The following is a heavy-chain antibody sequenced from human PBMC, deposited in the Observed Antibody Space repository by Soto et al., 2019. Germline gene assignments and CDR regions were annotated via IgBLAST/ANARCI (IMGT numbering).Heavy chain of an antibody. J-gene: IGHJ1*01. CDR1: GFTFSSYA. CDR3: ARDQAAGGTISRYFQD. CDR2: ISGGGSTT. V-gene: IGHV3-23*01. Sequence: EVQLLESGGGLVQPEGSLRLSCEASGFTFSSYAMSWVRQAPGKGLEWVSGISGGGSTTYYADSVKGRFTISRDNSKKTRYLQLNSLRAEDTAVYYCARDQAAGGTISRYFQDWGQGTLVTVSS. D-gene: IGHD6-13*01.